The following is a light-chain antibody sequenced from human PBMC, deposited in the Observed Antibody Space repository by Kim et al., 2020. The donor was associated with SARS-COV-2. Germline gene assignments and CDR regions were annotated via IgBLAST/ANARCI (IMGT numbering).Light chain of an antibody. Sequence: PTATHTCTGNIHNVGNQGAAWLQQHQGHPPKLLFYRDNNRPSGISARFSASRSGSTASLTITGLQPEDEADYYCSAWDSSLSAWVFGGGTQLTVL. CDR2: RDN. CDR1: IHNVGNQG. V-gene: IGLV10-54*01. J-gene: IGLJ3*02. CDR3: SAWDSSLSAWV.